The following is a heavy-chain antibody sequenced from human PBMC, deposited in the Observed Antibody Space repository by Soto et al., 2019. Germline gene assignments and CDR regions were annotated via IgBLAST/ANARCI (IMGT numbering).Heavy chain of an antibody. D-gene: IGHD6-25*01. J-gene: IGHJ5*02. V-gene: IGHV4-34*02. CDR3: SRGRDPHKAGRT. CDR1: SGSFSSYY. CDR2: IHPSGDT. Sequence: QVQLQQWGAGLLKPSETLSLTCAVHSGSFSSYYSTWTRQPPGKGLEWIGEIHPSGDTDYNPSLSHRVTIPLDPSKTQFSLRLTSVTAADSAVYFCSRGRDPHKAGRTWGQGTLVTVSS.